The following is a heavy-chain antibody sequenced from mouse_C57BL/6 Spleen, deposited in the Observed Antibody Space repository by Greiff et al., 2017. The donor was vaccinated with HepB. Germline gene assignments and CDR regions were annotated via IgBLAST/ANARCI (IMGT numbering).Heavy chain of an antibody. V-gene: IGHV1-64*01. Sequence: QVQLQQSGAELVKPGASVKLSCKASGYTFTSYWMHWVKQRPGQGLEWIGMIDPNSGSTNYNEKFKSKATLTVDKSSSTAYMQLSSLTSEDSAVYYCAREGITTVVAKRGYFDYWGQGTTLTVSS. CDR2: IDPNSGST. J-gene: IGHJ2*01. CDR3: AREGITTVVAKRGYFDY. D-gene: IGHD1-1*01. CDR1: GYTFTSYW.